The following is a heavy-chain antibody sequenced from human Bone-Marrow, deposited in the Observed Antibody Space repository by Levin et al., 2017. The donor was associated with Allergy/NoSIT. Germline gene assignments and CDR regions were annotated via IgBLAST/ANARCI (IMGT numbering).Heavy chain of an antibody. CDR2: ISYDGSNK. Sequence: TGGSLRLSCAASGFTFSSYGMHWVRQAPGKGLEWVAVISYDGSNKYYADSVKGRFTISRDNSKNTLYLQMNSLRAEDTAVYYCAKDRKQLDYYFDYWGQGTLVTVSS. V-gene: IGHV3-30*18. D-gene: IGHD6-13*01. CDR1: GFTFSSYG. CDR3: AKDRKQLDYYFDY. J-gene: IGHJ4*02.